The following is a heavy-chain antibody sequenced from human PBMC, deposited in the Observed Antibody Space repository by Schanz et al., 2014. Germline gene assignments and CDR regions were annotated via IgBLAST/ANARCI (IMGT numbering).Heavy chain of an antibody. D-gene: IGHD6-6*01. CDR2: ISPYNGNT. J-gene: IGHJ4*02. V-gene: IGHV1-18*01. Sequence: QVQLVQSEAEVKKPGASVKVSCKASGYTFTSYGISWVRQAPGQGLEWMGWISPYNGNTNYAQKLQGRVTMTADTSTSTAYMDLRSLRSDDTAVYYCAREQSPYTNSSDVRYFDYWGQGSLVTVSS. CDR3: AREQSPYTNSSDVRYFDY. CDR1: GYTFTSYG.